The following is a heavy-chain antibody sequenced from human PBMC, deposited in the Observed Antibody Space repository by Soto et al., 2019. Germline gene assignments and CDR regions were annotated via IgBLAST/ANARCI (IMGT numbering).Heavy chain of an antibody. CDR1: GFSFASFA. Sequence: GGSLRLSCTTSGFSFASFALTWVRQAPGQGLEWVATIVGSDAKTHYADSVKGRFSISRDTSRNTVYLQMNNLRAEDTAVYYCARESEDLTSNFDYWGQGTLVTVSS. CDR2: IVGSDAKT. CDR3: ARESEDLTSNFDY. V-gene: IGHV3-23*01. J-gene: IGHJ4*02.